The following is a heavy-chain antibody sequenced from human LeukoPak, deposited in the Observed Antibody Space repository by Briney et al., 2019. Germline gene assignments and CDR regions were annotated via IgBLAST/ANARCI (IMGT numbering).Heavy chain of an antibody. J-gene: IGHJ4*02. V-gene: IGHV4-30-4*08. D-gene: IGHD3-3*01. CDR3: ARASNDFWSGYPN. Sequence: SQTLSLTCTVSGGSISSGDYYWSWIRQPPGKGLEWIGYIYYSGSTYYNPSLKSRVTISVDTSKNQFSLKLSSVTAVDTAVYYCARASNDFWSGYPNWGQGTLVTVSS. CDR2: IYYSGST. CDR1: GGSISSGDYY.